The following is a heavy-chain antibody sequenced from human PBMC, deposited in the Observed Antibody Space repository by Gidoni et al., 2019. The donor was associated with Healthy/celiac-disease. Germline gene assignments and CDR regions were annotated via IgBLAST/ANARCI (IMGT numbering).Heavy chain of an antibody. D-gene: IGHD5-18*01. V-gene: IGHV3-15*01. CDR3: TTMGGYSYGGY. Sequence: EVQLVESGGGLVKPGWSLRLSCAASAFTFSKAWMSWVRQAPGKGREWVGRIKSKTDGGTTDYAAPVKGRFTTSRDDSKNTLYLQMNSLKTEDTAVYYCTTMGGYSYGGYWGQGTLVTVSS. CDR2: IKSKTDGGTT. J-gene: IGHJ4*02. CDR1: AFTFSKAW.